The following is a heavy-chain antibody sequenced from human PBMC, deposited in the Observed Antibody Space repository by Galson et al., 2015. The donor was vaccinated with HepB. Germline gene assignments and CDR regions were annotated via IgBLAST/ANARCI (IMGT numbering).Heavy chain of an antibody. CDR1: GYTFTSYY. Sequence: SVKVSCKASGYTFTSYYMHWVRQAPGQGLEWMGIINPSGGSTSYAQKFQGRVTMTRDTSTSTVYMELSSLRSEDTAVYYCASHRGGSGSYTAFDYWGQGTLVTVSS. CDR2: INPSGGST. V-gene: IGHV1-46*01. CDR3: ASHRGGSGSYTAFDY. D-gene: IGHD1-26*01. J-gene: IGHJ4*02.